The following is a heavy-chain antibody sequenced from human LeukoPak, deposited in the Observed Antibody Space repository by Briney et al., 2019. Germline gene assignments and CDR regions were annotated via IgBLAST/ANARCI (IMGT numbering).Heavy chain of an antibody. D-gene: IGHD6-13*01. CDR1: GFTFTSYD. V-gene: IGHV3-23*01. J-gene: IGHJ3*02. CDR3: ARLRTWYVAFDI. Sequence: GGSLRLSGAASGFTFTSYDMSWVRQAPGKGLDWVSAISGSGISTFYADSVKGRFTISRDNSKNTLYLQMNSLRAEDTAIYYCARLRTWYVAFDIWGQGTMVTVSS. CDR2: ISGSGIST.